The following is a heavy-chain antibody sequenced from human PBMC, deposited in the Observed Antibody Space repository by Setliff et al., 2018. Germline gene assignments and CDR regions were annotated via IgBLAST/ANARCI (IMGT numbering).Heavy chain of an antibody. CDR3: ARGGNDYKWGAFDI. J-gene: IGHJ3*02. D-gene: IGHD4-4*01. Sequence: SETLSLTCTVSGGSVSSDYWSWIRQPPWKGLEWVGYVYYCGSTNNNPTLKRRVTITVDTSKNQFSLKLSSVTATDTAVYYFARGGNDYKWGAFDIWGQGTMVTVSS. CDR1: GGSVSSDY. V-gene: IGHV4-59*02. CDR2: VYYCGST.